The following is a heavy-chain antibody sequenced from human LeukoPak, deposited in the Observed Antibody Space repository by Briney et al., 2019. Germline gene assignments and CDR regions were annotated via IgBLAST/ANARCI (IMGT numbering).Heavy chain of an antibody. V-gene: IGHV4-59*01. CDR2: IYYRGST. CDR3: ARGSPRDGYSLDY. D-gene: IGHD5-24*01. Sequence: SETLSLTCTVSGGSISSYYWSWIRQPPGKGLEWIGYIYYRGSTNYNPSLKSRVTISVDTSKNQFSLKLSSVTAADTAVYYCARGSPRDGYSLDYWGQGTLVTVSS. J-gene: IGHJ4*02. CDR1: GGSISSYY.